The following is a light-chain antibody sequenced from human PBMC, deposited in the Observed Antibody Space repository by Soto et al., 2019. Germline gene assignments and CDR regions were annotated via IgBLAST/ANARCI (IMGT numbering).Light chain of an antibody. Sequence: DIQMTQSQSSLPASIADSVTITFRASQTISTWMAWYQQKPGKAPKLIVYDASTLQSGVASRFSGSGSGTECNLTISSLQPDDVATYYCQQYNSYPLTFCQGTRLEI. J-gene: IGKJ5*01. CDR3: QQYNSYPLT. V-gene: IGKV1-5*01. CDR1: QTISTW. CDR2: DAS.